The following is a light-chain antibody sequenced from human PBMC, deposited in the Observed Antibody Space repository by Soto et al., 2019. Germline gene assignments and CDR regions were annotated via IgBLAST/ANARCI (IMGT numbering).Light chain of an antibody. V-gene: IGLV2-8*01. CDR1: SSDVGSYNY. CDR2: EVT. CDR3: TSYAGSNNFGI. Sequence: QSVLTQPPSASGSPGQSVTISCTGTSSDVGSYNYVSWYQQHPGKAPKLMIYEVTKRPSGVPDRFSGSKSGNTASLTVSGLQAEDEADYYCTSYAGSNNFGIFGIGTKVTVL. J-gene: IGLJ1*01.